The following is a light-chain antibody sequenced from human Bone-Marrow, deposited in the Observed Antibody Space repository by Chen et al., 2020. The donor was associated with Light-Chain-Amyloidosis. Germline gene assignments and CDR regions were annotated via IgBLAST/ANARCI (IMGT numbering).Light chain of an antibody. CDR2: DAS. J-gene: IGKJ1*01. CDR1: QSVSSY. Sequence: EIVLTQSPATLSLSPGERATLSCRASQSVSSYLAWYQQKPGQAPRLLIYDASNRATGIPARFSGSGSWTDFTLTSSSLEPEDFAVYYCQQRSNWPGTFGQGTKVEIK. CDR3: QQRSNWPGT. V-gene: IGKV3-11*01.